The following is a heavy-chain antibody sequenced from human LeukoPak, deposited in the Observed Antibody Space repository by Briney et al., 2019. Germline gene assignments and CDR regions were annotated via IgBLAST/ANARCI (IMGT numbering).Heavy chain of an antibody. CDR3: TTDQFNSFDV. Sequence: PGGSLRLSCAASGFTFSGSTIHWVRQASGKGLEWVGRMRSKANSFVTTYAASVQGRFTISSDDSKNTAYLQMNNLKIEDTAVYYFTTDQFNSFDVWGQGTVVTVSA. CDR1: GFTFSGST. V-gene: IGHV3-73*01. CDR2: MRSKANSFVT. J-gene: IGHJ3*01. D-gene: IGHD5-24*01.